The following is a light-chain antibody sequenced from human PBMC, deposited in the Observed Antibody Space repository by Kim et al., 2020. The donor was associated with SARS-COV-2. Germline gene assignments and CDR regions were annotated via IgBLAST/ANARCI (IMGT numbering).Light chain of an antibody. Sequence: ALGQTVRITCQGDSLRSYYASWYQQKLGQAPILLIYAKNNRPSGIPGRFSGSSSGDTAFLTIIGAQTEDEADYYCNSRDSSGHHYVFGTGTKVTVL. CDR3: NSRDSSGHHYV. J-gene: IGLJ1*01. V-gene: IGLV3-19*01. CDR1: SLRSYY. CDR2: AKN.